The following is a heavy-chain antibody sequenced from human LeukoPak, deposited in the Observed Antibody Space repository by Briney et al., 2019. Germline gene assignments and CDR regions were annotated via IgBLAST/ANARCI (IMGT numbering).Heavy chain of an antibody. V-gene: IGHV3-23*01. CDR2: LSGSGAGT. CDR3: AKDSIAAAGN. J-gene: IGHJ4*02. CDR1: GFTFSDYA. D-gene: IGHD6-13*01. Sequence: PGGSLRLSCAASGFTFSDYALGWVRQAPGRGLEWVATLSGSGAGTYYSDSVQGRFTISRDNSKRTLFLQMNSLRAEDTAFYYCAKDSIAAAGNWGQGTLVTVSS.